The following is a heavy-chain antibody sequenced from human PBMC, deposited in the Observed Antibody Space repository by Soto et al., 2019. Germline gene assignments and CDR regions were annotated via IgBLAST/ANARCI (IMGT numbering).Heavy chain of an antibody. CDR3: VRTSMVVAAATREDY. J-gene: IGHJ4*02. CDR1: GFTFSSYW. V-gene: IGHV3-74*01. D-gene: IGHD2-15*01. CDR2: INSDGSST. Sequence: EVQLVESGGGLVQPGGSLRLSCAASGFTFSSYWMHWVRQAPGKGLVWVSRINSDGSSTSYADSVKGRFTISRDNAKNTLYLQMNRLRAEATAVYYCVRTSMVVAAATREDYWGQGTLVTVSS.